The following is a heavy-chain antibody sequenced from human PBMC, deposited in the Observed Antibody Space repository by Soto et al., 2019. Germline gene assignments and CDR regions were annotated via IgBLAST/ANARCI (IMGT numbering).Heavy chain of an antibody. CDR3: TRDRGYYVSMDV. CDR1: GFIFDDYA. V-gene: IGHV3-9*01. Sequence: PGGSLRLSCTASGFIFDDYAMHWVRLLPGRGLEWVSSINWNSGSTGYVDSVKGRFTISRDNAKNSLYLQMNSLKVEDTALYYCTRDRGYYVSMDVWGQGTTVTVSS. D-gene: IGHD3-10*02. CDR2: INWNSGST. J-gene: IGHJ6*02.